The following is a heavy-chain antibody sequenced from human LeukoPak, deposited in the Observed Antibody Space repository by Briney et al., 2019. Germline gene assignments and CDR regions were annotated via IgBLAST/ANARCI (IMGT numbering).Heavy chain of an antibody. V-gene: IGHV4-59*12. CDR3: ARENGVASGGAYYYYMDV. CDR2: IYYSGST. J-gene: IGHJ6*03. D-gene: IGHD1-1*01. CDR1: GGSISSYY. Sequence: PSETLSLTCTVSGGSISSYYWSWIRQPPGKGLEWIGYIYYSGSTNYNPSLKSRVTISVDTSKNQFSLKLSSVTAADTAVYYCARENGVASGGAYYYYMDVWGKGTTVTVSS.